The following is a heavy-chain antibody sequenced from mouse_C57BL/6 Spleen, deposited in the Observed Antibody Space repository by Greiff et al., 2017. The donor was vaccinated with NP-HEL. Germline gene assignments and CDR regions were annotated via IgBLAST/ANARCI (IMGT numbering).Heavy chain of an antibody. J-gene: IGHJ2*01. CDR3: ARGGNDFGC. D-gene: IGHD2-1*01. CDR1: GYTFTSYW. Sequence: QVQLQQPGAELVRPGSSVKLSCKASGYTFTSYWMHWVKQRPIQGLEWIGNIDPSDSETHYNQKFKDKATLTVDKSTSTAYMQLSSLKSEDSAVYYCARGGNDFGCWGKGTTLTVAS. V-gene: IGHV1-52*01. CDR2: IDPSDSET.